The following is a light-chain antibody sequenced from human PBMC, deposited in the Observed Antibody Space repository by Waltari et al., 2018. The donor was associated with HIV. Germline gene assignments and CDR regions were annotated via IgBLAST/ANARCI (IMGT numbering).Light chain of an antibody. CDR1: RSDVGGYNF. Sequence: QSALTQPASVSASPGQSITISCTGTRSDVGGYNFVSWYQQHPGKAPQLMIYDISKRPSGVPDRFSGSKSDNTASLTISGLQAEDEAHYYCCSYAGSHWVFGGGTKLTVL. CDR3: CSYAGSHWV. CDR2: DIS. V-gene: IGLV2-11*01. J-gene: IGLJ3*02.